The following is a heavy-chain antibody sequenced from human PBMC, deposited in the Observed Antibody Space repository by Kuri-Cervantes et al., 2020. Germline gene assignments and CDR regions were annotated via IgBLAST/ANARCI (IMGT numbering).Heavy chain of an antibody. CDR3: ARDNYYDSSGYPPGFGY. D-gene: IGHD3-22*01. V-gene: IGHV3-7*01. J-gene: IGHJ4*02. CDR1: GFTFSSYW. CDR2: IKQDGSEK. Sequence: GGSLRLSCAASGFTFSSYWMSWVRQAPGKGLEWVANIKQDGSEKYYADSVKGRFTISRDNSKNTLYLQMNSLRAEDTAVYYCARDNYYDSSGYPPGFGYWGQGTLVTVSS.